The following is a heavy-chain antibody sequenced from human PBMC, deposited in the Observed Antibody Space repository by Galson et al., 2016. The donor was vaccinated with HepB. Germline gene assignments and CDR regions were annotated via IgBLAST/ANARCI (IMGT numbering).Heavy chain of an antibody. Sequence: SVKVSCKASGYTFTSYAIHWVRQAPGQRLEWMGTINPSADSTTYAHNFQGRVTMTRDTSTSTVYMELSSLRSEDTAVFYCARDRGNYDSTGYYFDYWGQGTLVTVSS. V-gene: IGHV1-46*01. CDR2: INPSADST. J-gene: IGHJ4*02. CDR3: ARDRGNYDSTGYYFDY. D-gene: IGHD3-22*01. CDR1: GYTFTSYA.